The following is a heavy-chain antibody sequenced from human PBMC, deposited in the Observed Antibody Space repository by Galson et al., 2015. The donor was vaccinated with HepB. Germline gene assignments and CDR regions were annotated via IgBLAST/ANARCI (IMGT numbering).Heavy chain of an antibody. Sequence: LRLSCAASGFTFSNAWMSWVRQAPGKGLEWVGRIKSKTDGGTTDYAAPVKGRFTISRDDSKNTLYLQMNSLKTEDTAVYYCTTGIVGAVTRSFDYWGQGTLVTVSS. CDR2: IKSKTDGGTT. V-gene: IGHV3-15*01. CDR1: GFTFSNAW. D-gene: IGHD1-26*01. J-gene: IGHJ4*02. CDR3: TTGIVGAVTRSFDY.